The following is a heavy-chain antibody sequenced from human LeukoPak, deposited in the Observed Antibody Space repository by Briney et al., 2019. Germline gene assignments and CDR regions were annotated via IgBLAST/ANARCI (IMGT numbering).Heavy chain of an antibody. D-gene: IGHD6-6*01. CDR1: GYSISSGYF. J-gene: IGHJ4*02. CDR2: IFYSGTT. V-gene: IGHV4-38-2*02. CDR3: ARKPILAARPSYYFDL. Sequence: PSETLSLTCTVSGYSISSGYFWGWIRQPPGKGLEWIGTIFYSGTTYYNPSLRSRVTISVDTSNNQFSLKVNSVTAADTAVYYCARKPILAARPSYYFDLRGQGTLVTVSS.